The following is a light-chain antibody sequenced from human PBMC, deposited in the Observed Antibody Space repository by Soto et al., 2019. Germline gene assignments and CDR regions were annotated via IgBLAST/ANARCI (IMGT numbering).Light chain of an antibody. CDR1: SSDVGGYDY. J-gene: IGLJ1*01. V-gene: IGLV2-14*03. CDR2: DVT. CDR3: SSYTSSNTYV. Sequence: QSVLTQPASVSGSRGQAITISCTGTSSDVGGYDYVSWYQQYPGKAPKLLIYDVTHRPSGVSNRFSGSKSGNTASLTISGLQAEDEADYFCSSYTSSNTYVFGSGTKVT.